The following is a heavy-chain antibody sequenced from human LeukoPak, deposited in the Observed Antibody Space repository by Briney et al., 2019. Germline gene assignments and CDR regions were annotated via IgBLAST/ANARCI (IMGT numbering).Heavy chain of an antibody. CDR2: IHYIGST. V-gene: IGHV4-39*01. CDR3: ARGVGGATVCDC. CDR1: GVSISSSNYY. D-gene: IGHD2-21*01. Sequence: SETLSLTCTVSGVSISSSNYYWGWIRQPPGKGLEWIGNIHYIGSTYYNPSLKSRVTISVDTSRNQFSLKLSSVTAADTAVYYCARGVGGATVCDCWGQGTLVTVSS. J-gene: IGHJ4*02.